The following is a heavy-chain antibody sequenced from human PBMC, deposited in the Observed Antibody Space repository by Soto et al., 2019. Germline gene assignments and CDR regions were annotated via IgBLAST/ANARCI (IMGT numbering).Heavy chain of an antibody. J-gene: IGHJ6*02. CDR3: ARIVMTTVVTGNYYYYGMDV. V-gene: IGHV1-69*10. CDR1: GGTFSSYD. CDR2: IIPIFGIA. Sequence: SVKVSCNASGGTFSSYDISWVRQAPGQGLEWMGGIIPIFGIANYEQQSQGRVTNTADKSTSTAYMELSSLRSEDTAVYYCARIVMTTVVTGNYYYYGMDVWGQGTTVTVSS. D-gene: IGHD4-17*01.